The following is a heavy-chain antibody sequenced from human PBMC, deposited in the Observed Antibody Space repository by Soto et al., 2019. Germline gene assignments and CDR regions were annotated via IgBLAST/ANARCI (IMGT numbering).Heavy chain of an antibody. CDR2: IIPIFGTA. Sequence: QVQLVQSGAEVKKPGSSVKVSCKASGDTFSSYAISWVRQAPGQGLEWMGGIIPIFGTANYAQKFQGRVTITADESTSTAYMELSSLRSEDTAVYYCAPSYYDILTGYYTPDGMDVWGQWTTVTVSS. D-gene: IGHD3-9*01. CDR3: APSYYDILTGYYTPDGMDV. V-gene: IGHV1-69*01. J-gene: IGHJ6*02. CDR1: GDTFSSYA.